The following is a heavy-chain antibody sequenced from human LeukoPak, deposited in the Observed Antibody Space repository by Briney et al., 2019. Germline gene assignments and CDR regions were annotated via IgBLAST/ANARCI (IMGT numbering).Heavy chain of an antibody. Sequence: GASVKVSCKVSGYTLTELSMHWVRQAPGKGLEWMGGFDPEDGETIYAQKFQGRVTMTKDTSTDTAYMELSSLRSEDTAVYYCATARDGYSFDYWGQGTLVTVSS. CDR1: GYTLTELS. V-gene: IGHV1-24*01. CDR2: FDPEDGET. D-gene: IGHD5-24*01. CDR3: ATARDGYSFDY. J-gene: IGHJ4*02.